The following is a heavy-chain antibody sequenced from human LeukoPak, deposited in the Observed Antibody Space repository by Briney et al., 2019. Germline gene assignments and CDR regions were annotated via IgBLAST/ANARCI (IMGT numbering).Heavy chain of an antibody. CDR3: AKDDDGHHHGVDH. Sequence: PGGSLRLSCAASGFTVSRYAMTWVRQAPGKGLEWDSAIGYSAGDTYYADSVKGRFTISRDNSMNTLYLQMSSLRADDTALYYCAKDDDGHHHGVDHWSQGTLVTVSS. J-gene: IGHJ4*02. V-gene: IGHV3-23*01. D-gene: IGHD4-17*01. CDR2: IGYSAGDT. CDR1: GFTVSRYA.